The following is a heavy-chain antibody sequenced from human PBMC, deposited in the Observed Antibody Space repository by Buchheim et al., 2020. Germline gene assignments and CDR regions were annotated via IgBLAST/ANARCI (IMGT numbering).Heavy chain of an antibody. J-gene: IGHJ4*02. D-gene: IGHD1-26*01. CDR2: IDADGSTT. CDR3: ARGYSGTYRIDY. Sequence: EVQLVESGRGLVQPGGSLRLSCTASGFTFSNYWMQWVRQAPGKGLVWVSRIDADGSTTSYADSVQGRFTISRDNAKNTLYLQLKSQRAEDTAVYYCARGYSGTYRIDYWGQGTL. CDR1: GFTFSNYW. V-gene: IGHV3-74*01.